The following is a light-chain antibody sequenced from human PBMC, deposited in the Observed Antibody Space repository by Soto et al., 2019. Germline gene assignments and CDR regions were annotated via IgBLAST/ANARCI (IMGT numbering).Light chain of an antibody. V-gene: IGKV1-9*01. Sequence: DIQLTQSPSFLSASVGDRVTITCRASQGINDYLAWYQQKPGKAPKLLIYAASTLQSEVPSRFSGSASGTELTLTISSLQPEDFATYSCLQFNTYPLTCGGGPKVEVK. J-gene: IGKJ4*01. CDR3: LQFNTYPLT. CDR2: AAS. CDR1: QGINDY.